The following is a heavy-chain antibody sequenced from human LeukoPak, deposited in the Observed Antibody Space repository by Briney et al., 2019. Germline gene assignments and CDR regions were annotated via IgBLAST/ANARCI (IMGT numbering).Heavy chain of an antibody. J-gene: IGHJ4*02. CDR3: ARDKTFEVVNFFDY. CDR1: GGSITSGSYY. CDR2: IYYSGST. D-gene: IGHD3-3*01. Sequence: SETLSLTCTVSGGSITSGSYYWGWIRQPPGKVLEWIGSIYYSGSTYYNPSLESRITVSLDTSKNQFSLKLRFVTATDTAVYYCARDKTFEVVNFFDYWGQGTLVTVSS. V-gene: IGHV4-39*07.